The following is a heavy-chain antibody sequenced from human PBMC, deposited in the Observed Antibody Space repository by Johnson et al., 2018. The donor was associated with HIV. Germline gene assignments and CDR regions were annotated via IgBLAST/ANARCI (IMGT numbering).Heavy chain of an antibody. CDR1: GFTFSNAC. CDR2: INWNGGSK. J-gene: IGHJ3*02. CDR3: PREKLDSSGYYDAFDI. Sequence: EMQLVESGGGLVQPGGSLRLSCASSGFTFSNACMSWVRQDPGKGLEWVSGINWNGGSKGYADSVKGRFTISRDNAKNTLYLQMNSLRAEDTAVYYCPREKLDSSGYYDAFDIWGQGTMVTVSS. D-gene: IGHD3-22*01. V-gene: IGHV3-20*04.